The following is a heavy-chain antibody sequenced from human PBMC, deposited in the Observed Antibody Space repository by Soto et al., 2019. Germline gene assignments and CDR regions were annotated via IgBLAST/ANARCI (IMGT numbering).Heavy chain of an antibody. Sequence: ASVKVSCKVSGYTLTELSMHWVRQAPGQGLESMGIIYPRGGTTIYAQKFQGRVTMTRDTSTHTFYMELSSLRSEDTAMYYCARVGYSSTGTTFHYHGLDVWGQGTTVTVSS. CDR1: GYTLTELS. J-gene: IGHJ6*02. V-gene: IGHV1-46*01. D-gene: IGHD3-22*01. CDR3: ARVGYSSTGTTFHYHGLDV. CDR2: IYPRGGTT.